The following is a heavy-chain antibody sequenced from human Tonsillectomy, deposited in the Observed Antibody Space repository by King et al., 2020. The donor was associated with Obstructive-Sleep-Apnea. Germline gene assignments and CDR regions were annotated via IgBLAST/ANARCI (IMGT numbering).Heavy chain of an antibody. CDR1: GGTFISHA. Sequence: QLVQSGAEVKKPGSSVKVSCKASGGTFISHAISWVRQAPGQGLEWMGGIIPLLTIANYAQKFQGRVTITADKSTSTAYMELSSLRSEDTAVYYCARGCGDSVPYYYYGIDVWGQGTTVTVSS. CDR3: ARGCGDSVPYYYYGIDV. J-gene: IGHJ6*02. D-gene: IGHD2-21*02. CDR2: IIPLLTIA. V-gene: IGHV1-69*10.